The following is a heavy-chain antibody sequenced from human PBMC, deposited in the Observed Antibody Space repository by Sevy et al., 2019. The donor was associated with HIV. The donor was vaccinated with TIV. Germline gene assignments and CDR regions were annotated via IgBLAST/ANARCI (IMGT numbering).Heavy chain of an antibody. CDR2: IYYSGSI. Sequence: SETLSLTCTVSGGSISSGGYYWSWIRQHPGKGLEWIGYIYYSGSIYYNPSLKSRVTISVDTSKNQFSLKLSSVTAADTAVYYCARDVGILWFGELFHGWFDPWGQGTLVTVSS. D-gene: IGHD3-10*01. V-gene: IGHV4-31*03. CDR3: ARDVGILWFGELFHGWFDP. CDR1: GGSISSGGYY. J-gene: IGHJ5*02.